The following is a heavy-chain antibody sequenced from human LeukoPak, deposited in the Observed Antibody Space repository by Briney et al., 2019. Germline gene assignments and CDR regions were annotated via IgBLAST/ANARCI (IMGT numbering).Heavy chain of an antibody. J-gene: IGHJ4*02. V-gene: IGHV4-61*02. CDR1: GGSISSGSYY. D-gene: IGHD6-19*01. CDR2: IYTSGST. CDR3: ARFRVAGILDY. Sequence: SETLSLTCTVSGGSISSGSYYWSWIRQPAGKGLEWIGRIYTSGSTNYNPSLKSRVTISVDTSKNQFSLKLSSVTAADTAVYYCARFRVAGILDYWGQGTLVTVSS.